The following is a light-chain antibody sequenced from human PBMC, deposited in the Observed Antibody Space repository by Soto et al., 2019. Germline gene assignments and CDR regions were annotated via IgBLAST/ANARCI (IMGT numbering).Light chain of an antibody. CDR3: AAWDDSLNGPV. CDR1: DSNIGNYP. Sequence: QAVVAQPPSVSEAPRQRVTISCSGSDSNIGNYPVNWYQQLPGKAPKLLIYYNNVLSSGVSDRFSASKSGASASLAISGLQFDDEADYYCAAWDDSLNGPVFGGGTKLTVL. V-gene: IGLV1-36*01. J-gene: IGLJ3*02. CDR2: YNN.